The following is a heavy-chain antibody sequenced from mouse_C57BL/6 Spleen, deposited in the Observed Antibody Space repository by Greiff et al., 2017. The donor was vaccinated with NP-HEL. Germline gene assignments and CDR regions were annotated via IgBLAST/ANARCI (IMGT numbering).Heavy chain of an antibody. J-gene: IGHJ1*03. CDR1: GYSFTGYF. CDR2: INPYNGDT. CDR3: AREGMVRGYFDV. D-gene: IGHD2-3*01. Sequence: VQLQQSGPELVKPGDSVKISCKASGYSFTGYFMNWVMQSHGKSLEWIGRINPYNGDTFYNQKFKGKATLTVDKSSSTAHMELRSLTSEDSAVYYCAREGMVRGYFDVWGTGTTVTVSS. V-gene: IGHV1-20*01.